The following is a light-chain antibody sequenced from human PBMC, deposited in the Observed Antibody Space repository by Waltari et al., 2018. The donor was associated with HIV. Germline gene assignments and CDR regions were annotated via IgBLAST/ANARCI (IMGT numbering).Light chain of an antibody. CDR1: QSISAW. J-gene: IGKJ2*01. CDR2: KAS. CDR3: QQYNSYST. V-gene: IGKV1-5*03. Sequence: DIQMTQSPSTLSASVGDRVTITCRASQSISAWLAWYQQKPGKAPTHLIHKASSLQSGVPSRFSGSGSGTEFTLTISSLQPDDFATYYCQQYNSYSTFGQGTKLEIK.